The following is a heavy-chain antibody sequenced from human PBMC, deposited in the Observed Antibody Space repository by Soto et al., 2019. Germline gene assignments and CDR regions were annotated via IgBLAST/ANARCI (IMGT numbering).Heavy chain of an antibody. V-gene: IGHV1-58*01. CDR2: IVVGNGNT. CDR3: AATTHYDFWSGYFAGVAFDI. Sequence: QMELVQSGPDVKKPGTSVKVSCQASGFTLSDSAVQWVQQARGQPLEWIGYIVVGNGNTNFAQRFQERVTLTNDKSRGTAYMELRSLRSEDTAVYYCAATTHYDFWSGYFAGVAFDIWGQGTKVTVSS. CDR1: GFTLSDSA. D-gene: IGHD3-3*01. J-gene: IGHJ3*02.